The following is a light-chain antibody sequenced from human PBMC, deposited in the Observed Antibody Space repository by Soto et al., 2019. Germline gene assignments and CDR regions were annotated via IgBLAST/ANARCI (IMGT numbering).Light chain of an antibody. V-gene: IGLV2-14*01. CDR1: SSDVGGSNY. J-gene: IGLJ1*01. CDR2: EVD. CDR3: SSYTSSNTLEV. Sequence: QSVLIQPASVSGSPGQSITISCTGTSSDVGGSNYVSWYQHHPHRAPKLLIYEVDYRPSGVSNRFSGSKSGNTASLTISGLQAEDEADYCCSSYTSSNTLEVFGFGTKLTVL.